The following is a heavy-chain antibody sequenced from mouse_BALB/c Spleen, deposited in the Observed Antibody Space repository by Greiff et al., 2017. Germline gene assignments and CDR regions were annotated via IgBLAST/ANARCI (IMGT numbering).Heavy chain of an antibody. CDR2: INSDGGST. CDR3: ASPIGYYFDY. J-gene: IGHJ2*01. V-gene: IGHV5-2*01. CDR1: EYEFPSHD. Sequence: EVQRVESGGGLVQPGESLKLSCESNEYEFPSHDMSWVSKTPEKRLELVAAINSDGGSTYYPDTMERRFIISRDNTKKPLYLQMSSLRSEDTALYYCASPIGYYFDYWGQGTTRTVSS. D-gene: IGHD2-14*01.